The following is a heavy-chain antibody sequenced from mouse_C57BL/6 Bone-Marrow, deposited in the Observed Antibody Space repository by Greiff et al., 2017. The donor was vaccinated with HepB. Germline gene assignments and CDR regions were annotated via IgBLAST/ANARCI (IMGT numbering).Heavy chain of an antibody. J-gene: IGHJ2*01. Sequence: QVQLQQPGAELVKPGASVKMSCKASGYTFTSYWITWVKQRPGQGLEWIGDIYPGSGSTNYNEKFKSKATLTVDTSYITAYMQLSSLTSEDSAVYYCARADYDYGYFDYWGQGTTLTVSS. D-gene: IGHD2-4*01. CDR1: GYTFTSYW. CDR3: ARADYDYGYFDY. CDR2: IYPGSGST. V-gene: IGHV1-55*01.